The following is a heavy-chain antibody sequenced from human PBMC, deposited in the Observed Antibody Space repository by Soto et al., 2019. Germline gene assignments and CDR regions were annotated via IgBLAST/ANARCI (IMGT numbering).Heavy chain of an antibody. CDR2: IDPSDSYT. Sequence: GKVLEWMGRIDPSDSYTNYSPSFQGHVTISADKSISTAYLQWSSLKASDTAMYYCARLPLAAAYSDANSWRQGTLVIVFS. D-gene: IGHD6-25*01. CDR3: ARLPLAAAYSDANS. J-gene: IGHJ4*02. V-gene: IGHV5-10-1*01.